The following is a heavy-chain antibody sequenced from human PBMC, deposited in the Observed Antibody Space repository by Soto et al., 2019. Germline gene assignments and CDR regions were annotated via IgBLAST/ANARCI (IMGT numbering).Heavy chain of an antibody. D-gene: IGHD1-1*01. CDR2: IYYSGST. CDR1: GGSISSGGYY. V-gene: IGHV4-31*03. Sequence: PSDTLSLTCTVSGGSISSGGYYWSWIRQHPGKGLEWIGYIYYSGSTYYNPSLKSRVTISVDTSKNQFSLKLSSVTAADTAVYYCARVSGSNALYYFDYWGQGTLVTVS. CDR3: ARVSGSNALYYFDY. J-gene: IGHJ4*02.